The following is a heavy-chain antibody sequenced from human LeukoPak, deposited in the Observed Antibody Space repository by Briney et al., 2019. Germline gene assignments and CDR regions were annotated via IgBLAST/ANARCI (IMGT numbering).Heavy chain of an antibody. CDR3: ARSRYGGVPYFDY. Sequence: PSETLSLTCTVSGYSISSGYYWGWIRQPPGKGLEWIGSIYHSGSTYYNPSLKSRVTISVDTSKNQFSLKLSSVTAADTAVYYCARSRYGGVPYFDYWGQGTLVTVSS. CDR1: GYSISSGYY. J-gene: IGHJ4*02. CDR2: IYHSGST. D-gene: IGHD4-23*01. V-gene: IGHV4-38-2*02.